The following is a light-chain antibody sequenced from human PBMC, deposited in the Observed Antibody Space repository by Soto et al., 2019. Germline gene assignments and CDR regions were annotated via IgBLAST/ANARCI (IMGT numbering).Light chain of an antibody. CDR3: SSYTSSSTPYV. CDR2: EVS. V-gene: IGLV2-14*01. Sequence: QSALTQPASESGSPGQSITISCTGTSSDVGGYNYVSWYQQHPGKAPKLMIYEVSNRPSGVSNRFSGSKSGNTASLTISGLQAEDEADYYCSSYTSSSTPYVFGTGTKVTLL. CDR1: SSDVGGYNY. J-gene: IGLJ1*01.